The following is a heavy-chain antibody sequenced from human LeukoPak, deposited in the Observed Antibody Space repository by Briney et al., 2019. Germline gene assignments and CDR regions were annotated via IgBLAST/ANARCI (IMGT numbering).Heavy chain of an antibody. J-gene: IGHJ4*02. V-gene: IGHV3-23*01. CDR3: AREGPRGDSQLDY. D-gene: IGHD2-21*01. CDR1: GFTFTNYA. CDR2: ISSSGATT. Sequence: GGSLRLSCAASGFTFTNYAMSWVRQASGKGLEWVSVISSSGATTHYTDSVQGRFTISRDNSKNTLYLQMNSLRAEDTAVYYCAREGPRGDSQLDYWGQGTLVTVSS.